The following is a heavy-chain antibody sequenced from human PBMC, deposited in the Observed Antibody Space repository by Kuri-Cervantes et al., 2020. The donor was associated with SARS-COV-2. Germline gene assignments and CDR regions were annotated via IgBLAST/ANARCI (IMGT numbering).Heavy chain of an antibody. J-gene: IGHJ4*02. CDR3: ARDGVSGYDHFDY. D-gene: IGHD5-12*01. Sequence: ESLKISCTVSGGSIGSYYWSWIRQPAGKGLEWIGRIYTSGSTNYNPSLKSRVTISVDTSKNQFSLKLSSVTAADTAVYYCARDGVSGYDHFDYWGQGTLVTVSS. V-gene: IGHV4-4*07. CDR2: IYTSGST. CDR1: GGSIGSYY.